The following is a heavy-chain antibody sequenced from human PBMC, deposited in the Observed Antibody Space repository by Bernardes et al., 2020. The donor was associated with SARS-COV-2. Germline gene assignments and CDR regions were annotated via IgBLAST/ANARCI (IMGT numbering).Heavy chain of an antibody. Sequence: SETLSLTCTVSGDSMRRSAYYWVWIRQPPGKGLEWIGIIYNSGNTYYSPSLQSRVAMSIDTSKNQFSLNLTSVTAPDTAVYYCARWPFDYCGQGILVTVSS. J-gene: IGHJ4*02. V-gene: IGHV4-39*01. CDR1: GDSMRRSAYY. CDR3: ARWPFDY. CDR2: IYNSGNT.